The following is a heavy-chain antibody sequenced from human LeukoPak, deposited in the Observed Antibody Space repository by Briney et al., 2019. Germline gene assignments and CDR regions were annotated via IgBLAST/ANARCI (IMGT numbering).Heavy chain of an antibody. CDR2: ISTSDSSI. D-gene: IGHD3-22*01. Sequence: HPGGSLRLSCAASGFTFSSYEMNWVRQAPGKGLEWVSYISTSDSSIYYADSVKGRFTISRDNSKNTLYLQMNSLRAEDTAVYYCARCPESSGYYYELDSWGQGTLVTVSS. CDR3: ARCPESSGYYYELDS. V-gene: IGHV3-48*03. CDR1: GFTFSSYE. J-gene: IGHJ4*02.